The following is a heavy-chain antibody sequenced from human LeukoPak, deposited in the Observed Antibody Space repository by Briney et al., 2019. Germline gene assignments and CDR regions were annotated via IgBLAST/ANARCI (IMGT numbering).Heavy chain of an antibody. Sequence: SETLSLTCAVYGGSFSGYYWSWIRQPPGKGLEWIGEINHSGSTNYNPSLKSRVTISVDTSKNQFSLKLSSVTAADTAVYYCARVRGYSSGWYTGNWFDPWGQGTLVTVSS. CDR2: INHSGST. V-gene: IGHV4-34*01. CDR1: GGSFSGYY. J-gene: IGHJ5*02. D-gene: IGHD6-19*01. CDR3: ARVRGYSSGWYTGNWFDP.